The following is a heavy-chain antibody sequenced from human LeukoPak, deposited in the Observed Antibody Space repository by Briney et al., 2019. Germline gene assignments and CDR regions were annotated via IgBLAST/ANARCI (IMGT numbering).Heavy chain of an antibody. CDR1: GFSFSGYA. J-gene: IGHJ4*02. CDR3: AKDISGYYRPFDY. D-gene: IGHD3-22*01. Sequence: GGSLRLSCAASGFSFSGYAMSWVRQAPGKGLEWVLSISGSGSHTYHADSVKGRFTISRDNSKNTLYLQMNSLRAEDTAVYYCAKDISGYYRPFDYWGQGTLVTVSS. V-gene: IGHV3-23*01. CDR2: ISGSGSHT.